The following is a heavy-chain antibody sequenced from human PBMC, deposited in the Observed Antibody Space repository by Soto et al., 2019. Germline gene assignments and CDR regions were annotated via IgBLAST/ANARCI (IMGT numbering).Heavy chain of an antibody. CDR2: IIPIFGTA. D-gene: IGHD3-22*01. V-gene: IGHV1-69*06. CDR3: ARYYYDSSGYPPRPVDIDY. J-gene: IGHJ4*02. CDR1: GGTFSSYA. Sequence: ASVKVSCKASGGTFSSYAISWVRQAPGQGLEWMGGIIPIFGTANYAQKFQGRVTITADKSTSTAYMELSSLRSEDTAVYYCARYYYDSSGYPPRPVDIDYWGQGTLVTVSS.